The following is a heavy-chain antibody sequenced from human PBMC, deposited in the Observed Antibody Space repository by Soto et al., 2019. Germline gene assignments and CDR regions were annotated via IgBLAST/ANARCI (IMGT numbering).Heavy chain of an antibody. J-gene: IGHJ5*02. CDR2: IYHSGST. V-gene: IGHV4-30-2*01. Sequence: SETLSLTCAVSGGSISSGGYSWSWIRQPPGKGLEWIGYIYHSGSTYYNPSLKSRVTISVDRSKNQFSLKLTSVTAADTAVYYCARGGYYDSTGYGFDPWGQGTLVTVSS. D-gene: IGHD3-22*01. CDR1: GGSISSGGYS. CDR3: ARGGYYDSTGYGFDP.